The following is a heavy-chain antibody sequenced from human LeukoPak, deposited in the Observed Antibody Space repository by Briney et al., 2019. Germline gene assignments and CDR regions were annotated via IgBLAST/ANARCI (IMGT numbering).Heavy chain of an antibody. V-gene: IGHV3-73*01. CDR2: IRSKANSYAT. D-gene: IGHD6-6*01. CDR3: TRLSSSSSKLWDY. CDR1: GFTFSGSA. Sequence: GGSLRLSCAASGFTFSGSAMHWVRQASGKGLEWVGRIRSKANSYATAYAASVKGRFTISRDDSKNTAYLQMNSLKTEDTAVYYCTRLSSSSSKLWDYWGQGTLVTVSS. J-gene: IGHJ4*02.